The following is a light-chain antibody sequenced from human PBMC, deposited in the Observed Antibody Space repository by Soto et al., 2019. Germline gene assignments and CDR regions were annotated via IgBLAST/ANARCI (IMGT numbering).Light chain of an antibody. CDR2: DVS. CDR1: SSDVGGYNY. V-gene: IGLV2-14*01. Sequence: QSVLTQPASVSGSPGQSITISCTGTSSDVGGYNYVSWYQQHPGKAPKLMIYDVSNRPSGVSNSFSGSKSGNTASLTISGLQAEDEADYYCSSYTSSSTLRVFGGGTKLTVL. J-gene: IGLJ2*01. CDR3: SSYTSSSTLRV.